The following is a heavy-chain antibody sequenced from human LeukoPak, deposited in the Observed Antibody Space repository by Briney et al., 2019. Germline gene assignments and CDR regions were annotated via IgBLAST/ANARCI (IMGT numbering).Heavy chain of an antibody. CDR2: TNSGGSST. Sequence: GSLRLSSATSGFPFSDFFLRLGPPAPREGAELISTTNSGGSSTDYAESVKGRFTISRDNSKNTLYLQMSSLRVEDTAMYYCAKQSYARSLGEGGPGTLVTVSS. V-gene: IGHV3-23*01. J-gene: IGHJ4*02. CDR3: AKQSYARSLGE. CDR1: GFPFSDFF. D-gene: IGHD2-8*01.